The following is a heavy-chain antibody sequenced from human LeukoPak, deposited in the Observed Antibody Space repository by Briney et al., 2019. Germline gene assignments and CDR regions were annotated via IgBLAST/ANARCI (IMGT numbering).Heavy chain of an antibody. V-gene: IGHV3-9*01. CDR2: ISWNSGSI. D-gene: IGHD3-9*01. CDR1: GFTFDDYD. CDR3: AKSLTGYYMGFDY. Sequence: GGSLRLSCEASGFTFDDYDMHWVRQAPGKGLEWVSGISWNSGSIGYADSVKGRFTISRNNAKNSLYLQMNSLRAEDTALYYCAKSLTGYYMGFDYWGQGTLVTVSS. J-gene: IGHJ4*02.